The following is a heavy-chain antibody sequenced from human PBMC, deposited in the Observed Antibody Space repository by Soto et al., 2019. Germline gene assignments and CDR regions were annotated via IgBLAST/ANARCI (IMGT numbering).Heavy chain of an antibody. CDR2: INHSGGST. CDR1: GYSFTSYS. D-gene: IGHD2-15*01. CDR3: ARDWGMGCNGGSCYANWFDP. V-gene: IGHV1-46*01. Sequence: QVQLVQSGAEVKKPGASVKVSCKASGYSFTSYSLHWVRQAPGQGLEWVGRINHSGGSTLYSQKFQGRLSLTRDTSSSTVYMELRSLKSDDPAVYYCARDWGMGCNGGSCYANWFDPWGQGTLVTVSS. J-gene: IGHJ5*02.